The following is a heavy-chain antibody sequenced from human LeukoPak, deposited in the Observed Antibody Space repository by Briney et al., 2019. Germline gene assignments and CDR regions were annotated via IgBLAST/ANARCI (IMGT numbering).Heavy chain of an antibody. CDR1: GGTFSSYA. V-gene: IGHV1-69*13. CDR3: ARGYDFWSGYPN. J-gene: IGHJ4*02. Sequence: SVKVSCKASGGTFSSYAISWVRQAPGQGLEWMGGIIPIFGTANYAQKFQGRVTITADVSTSTAYMELSSLRSEDTAVYYCARGYDFWSGYPNWGQGTLVTVSS. CDR2: IIPIFGTA. D-gene: IGHD3-3*01.